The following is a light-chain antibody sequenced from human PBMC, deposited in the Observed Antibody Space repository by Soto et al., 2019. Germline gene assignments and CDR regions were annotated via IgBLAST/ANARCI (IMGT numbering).Light chain of an antibody. CDR3: CSYAGSSTLV. CDR2: EVS. V-gene: IGLV2-23*02. Sequence: ALTQPASVSGSPGQSITISCTGTSSDVGSYKLVSWYQQHPGKAPKLMIYEVSKRPSGVSNRFSGSKSGNTASLTISGLQAEDEADYYCCSYAGSSTLVFGGGTKLTVL. J-gene: IGLJ2*01. CDR1: SSDVGSYKL.